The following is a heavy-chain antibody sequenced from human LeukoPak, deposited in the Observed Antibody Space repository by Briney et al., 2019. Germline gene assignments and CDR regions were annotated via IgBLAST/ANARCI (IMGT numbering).Heavy chain of an antibody. D-gene: IGHD5-18*01. V-gene: IGHV4-61*02. Sequence: PSETLSLTCTVSGGSISSGNYYWSWIRRPAGERLEWIGRIYTRGSTNYNPSLKGRVTISVDTSKNQFSLKLSSVTAADTAVYYCARHGYSYGYDWFDPWGQGTLVTVSS. CDR2: IYTRGST. J-gene: IGHJ5*02. CDR3: ARHGYSYGYDWFDP. CDR1: GGSISSGNYY.